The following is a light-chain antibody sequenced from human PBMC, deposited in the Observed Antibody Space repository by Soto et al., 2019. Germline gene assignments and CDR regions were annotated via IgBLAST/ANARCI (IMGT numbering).Light chain of an antibody. J-gene: IGLJ1*01. V-gene: IGLV2-14*03. Sequence: QSVLTQPASVSGSPGQSITISCTGTSSDIGDSNYVSWYQQHPGKAPKLMIYDVTSRPSGVSNRFSGSKSGNTASLTISGLQAEDEADYCCSSYATTSALYVFGTGTKVTVL. CDR3: SSYATTSALYV. CDR2: DVT. CDR1: SSDIGDSNY.